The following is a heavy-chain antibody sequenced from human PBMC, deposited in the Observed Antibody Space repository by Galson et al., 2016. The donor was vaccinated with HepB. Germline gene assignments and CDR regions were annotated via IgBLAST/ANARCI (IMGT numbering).Heavy chain of an antibody. CDR3: VRDYSATFHYFDS. V-gene: IGHV3-11*06. Sequence: SLRLSCAASGFRFSDAYMSWIRQTPGRGLEWISSISSGSFDITYAGAVKGRFTVSRDNAKNSLFLQMNSLRAEDTGVYYRVRDYSATFHYFDSWGPGTRVTVSS. CDR2: ISSGSFDI. CDR1: GFRFSDAY. D-gene: IGHD4-11*01. J-gene: IGHJ4*02.